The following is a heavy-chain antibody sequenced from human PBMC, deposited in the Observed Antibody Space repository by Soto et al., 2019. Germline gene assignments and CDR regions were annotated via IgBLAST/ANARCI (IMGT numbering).Heavy chain of an antibody. V-gene: IGHV3-30-3*01. D-gene: IGHD3-3*01. Sequence: QVQLVESGGGVVQPGRSLRLSCAASGFTFSSSAMHCVRQAPGKGLEWVAVISYDGSNKYYADSVKGRFTISRDNSKNTLYLQMNSLRAEDTAVYYCARDKRDLRFLEWSYYFDYWGQGTLVTVSS. J-gene: IGHJ4*02. CDR1: GFTFSSSA. CDR2: ISYDGSNK. CDR3: ARDKRDLRFLEWSYYFDY.